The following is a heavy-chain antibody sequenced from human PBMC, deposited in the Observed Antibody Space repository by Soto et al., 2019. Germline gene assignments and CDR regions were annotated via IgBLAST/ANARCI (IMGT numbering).Heavy chain of an antibody. Sequence: GGSVKVSCKAFVFTSSGSSWVRQAPGQRLEWMGWISTHNGNTIYAQKFQGSVIMTTDTSTSTAYMELRSLRSDDTAVYYCAREVETGTTIDYWGQGTLVTVSS. CDR2: ISTHNGNT. D-gene: IGHD1-1*01. CDR1: VFTSSG. J-gene: IGHJ4*02. CDR3: AREVETGTTIDY. V-gene: IGHV1-18*04.